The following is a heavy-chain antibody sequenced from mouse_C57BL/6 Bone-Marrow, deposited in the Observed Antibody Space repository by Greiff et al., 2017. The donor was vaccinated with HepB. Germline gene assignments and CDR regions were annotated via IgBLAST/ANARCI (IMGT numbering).Heavy chain of an antibody. CDR3: ARGLRRGGYYAMDY. Sequence: VQLQQSGAELVKPGASVKMSCKASGYTFTSYWITWVKQRPGQGLEWIGDIYPGSGSTNYNEKFKSKATLTVDTSSSTAYMQLSSLTSEDSAVYYCARGLRRGGYYAMDYWGQGTSVTVSS. D-gene: IGHD2-4*01. CDR2: IYPGSGST. J-gene: IGHJ4*01. V-gene: IGHV1-55*01. CDR1: GYTFTSYW.